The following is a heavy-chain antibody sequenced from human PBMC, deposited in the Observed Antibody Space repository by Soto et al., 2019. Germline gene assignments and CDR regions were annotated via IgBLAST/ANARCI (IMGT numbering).Heavy chain of an antibody. CDR1: GFTFSSYA. V-gene: IGHV3-23*01. J-gene: IGHJ6*02. CDR2: ISGSGGST. Sequence: GGSLRLSCAASGFTFSSYAMSWVRQAPGKGLEWVSAISGSGGSTYYADSVKGRLTISSDNSKNKLYLQMNSLRAEDTAVYYCAKVQQWLTYYYYYGMDVWGQGTTVTVSS. D-gene: IGHD6-19*01. CDR3: AKVQQWLTYYYYYGMDV.